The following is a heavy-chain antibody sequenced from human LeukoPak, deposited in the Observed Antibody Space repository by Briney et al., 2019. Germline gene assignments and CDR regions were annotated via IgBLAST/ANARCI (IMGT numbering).Heavy chain of an antibody. Sequence: GGSLRLSCAASGFTFSSYAMRWVRQAPGKGVEWVSAISGSGGRTYYADSVKGRFTISRDNSKNKLYLQMNSLRAEDTAVYHCARRNIAAAALDYWGQGTLVTVSS. CDR3: ARRNIAAAALDY. CDR2: ISGSGGRT. V-gene: IGHV3-23*01. D-gene: IGHD6-13*01. J-gene: IGHJ4*02. CDR1: GFTFSSYA.